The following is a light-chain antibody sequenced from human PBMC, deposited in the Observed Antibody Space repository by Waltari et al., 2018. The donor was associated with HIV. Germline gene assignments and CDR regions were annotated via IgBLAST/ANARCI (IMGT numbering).Light chain of an antibody. CDR2: SNI. CDR1: TSNIGTNN. CDR3: SAWDASLGAWM. J-gene: IGLJ3*02. V-gene: IGLV1-44*01. Sequence: QSVLTQPPSASGTPGQRIIISCSGSTSNIGTNNVNWDQQLPGTTPRLLMHSNILRPSGVPDRVSGSRSGTSASLAMSVLQAEDEADYYCSAWDASLGAWMFGGGTKLTVL.